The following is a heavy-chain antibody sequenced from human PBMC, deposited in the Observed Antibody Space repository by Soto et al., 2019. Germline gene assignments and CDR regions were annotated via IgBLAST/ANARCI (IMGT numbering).Heavy chain of an antibody. Sequence: GGSLRLSCAASGFTFSSYAMHWVRQAPGKGLEWVAVISYDGSNKYYADSVKGRFTISRDNSKNTLYLQMNSLRAEDTAVYNCASLNARPYYYDSSGYYYPGYWGQGTLVTVSS. CDR3: ASLNARPYYYDSSGYYYPGY. V-gene: IGHV3-30*04. D-gene: IGHD3-22*01. J-gene: IGHJ4*02. CDR2: ISYDGSNK. CDR1: GFTFSSYA.